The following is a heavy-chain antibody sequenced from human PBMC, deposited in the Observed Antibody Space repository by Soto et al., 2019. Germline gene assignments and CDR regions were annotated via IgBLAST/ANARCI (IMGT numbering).Heavy chain of an antibody. V-gene: IGHV2-26*01. CDR3: AHAGDYDLLTFDH. D-gene: IGHD4-17*01. CDR2: IFSNDEK. Sequence: ASGPTLVNPTETLTLTCTVSGFSLSNARMGVSWIRQPPGKALEWLAHIFSNDEKSYSTSLKSRLTISKDTSKSQVVLTMTNMDPGDTAAYFCAHAGDYDLLTFDHWGPGTLVTVSS. J-gene: IGHJ4*02. CDR1: GFSLSNARMG.